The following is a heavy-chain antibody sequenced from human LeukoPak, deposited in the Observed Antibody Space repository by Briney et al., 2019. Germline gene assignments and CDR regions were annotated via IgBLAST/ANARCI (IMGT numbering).Heavy chain of an antibody. Sequence: SETLSLTCTVSGGSISSYYWSWIRQPPGKGLEWIGYIYYSGSTNYNPSLKSRVTISVDTSKNQFSLKLSSVTAADTAVYYCARISALDYDFWSGYSPPHYYYMDVWGKGTTVTVSS. D-gene: IGHD3-3*01. J-gene: IGHJ6*03. V-gene: IGHV4-59*01. CDR3: ARISALDYDFWSGYSPPHYYYMDV. CDR2: IYYSGST. CDR1: GGSISSYY.